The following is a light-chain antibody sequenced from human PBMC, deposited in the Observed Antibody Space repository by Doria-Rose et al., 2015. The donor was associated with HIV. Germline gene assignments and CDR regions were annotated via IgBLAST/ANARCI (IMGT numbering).Light chain of an antibody. CDR3: NSYTTSSTHNYV. V-gene: IGLV2-14*03. Sequence: QPVLTQPAAVSGPPGQSTTISCTGTSSDVGGLGYVSWHQQHPGQAPKLMIYDVSNRPSGVSNRFSGSKSGDTAYLIISGLQAEDEADYYCNSYTTSSTHNYVFGSGTKVTVL. CDR2: DVS. CDR1: SSDVGGLGY. J-gene: IGLJ1*01.